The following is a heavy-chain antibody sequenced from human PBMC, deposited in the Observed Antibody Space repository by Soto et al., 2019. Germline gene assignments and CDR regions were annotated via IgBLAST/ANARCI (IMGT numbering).Heavy chain of an antibody. CDR1: GYTFTSYG. J-gene: IGHJ4*02. CDR2: ISAYNGNT. V-gene: IGHV1-18*01. CDR3: ARDPGAYSSPGHPLMIRAWDY. Sequence: QVQLVQSGAEVKKPGASVKVSCKASGYTFTSYGISWVRQAPGQGLEWMGWISAYNGNTNYAQKLQGRVTMTTDTSTSTAYMELRSLRSDDTAVYYCARDPGAYSSPGHPLMIRAWDYWGQGTLVTVSS. D-gene: IGHD6-13*01.